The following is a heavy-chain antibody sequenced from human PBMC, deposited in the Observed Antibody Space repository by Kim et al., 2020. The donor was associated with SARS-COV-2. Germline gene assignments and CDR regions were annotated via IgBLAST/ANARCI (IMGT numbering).Heavy chain of an antibody. J-gene: IGHJ4*01. Sequence: GGSLRLSCATSGFSFSNYAMYWVRQAPGKGLEWVSGISWNSATIGYAASVKGRFTISRDSAKKSLHLAMNSLRSGDTASYYFPKESGRLFGYLDSDYWV. CDR3: PKESGRLFGYLDSDY. D-gene: IGHD3-3*01. CDR1: GFSFSNYA. V-gene: IGHV3-9*01. CDR2: ISWNSATI.